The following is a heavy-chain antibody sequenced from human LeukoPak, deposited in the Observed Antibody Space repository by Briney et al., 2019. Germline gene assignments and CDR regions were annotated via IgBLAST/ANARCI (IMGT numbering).Heavy chain of an antibody. Sequence: PGGSLRLSCAASGFTFSNYAMNWVRQAPGKGLEWVSAISGSGGGTFYADSVKGRFTISRDNSKNTLYLQMNSLRADDTAVYYCAKDPYGDYEDYWGQGTLVTVSS. V-gene: IGHV3-23*01. CDR3: AKDPYGDYEDY. CDR2: ISGSGGGT. J-gene: IGHJ4*02. CDR1: GFTFSNYA. D-gene: IGHD4-17*01.